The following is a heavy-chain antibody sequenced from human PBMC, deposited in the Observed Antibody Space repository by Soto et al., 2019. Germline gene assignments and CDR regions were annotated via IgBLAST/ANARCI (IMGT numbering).Heavy chain of an antibody. J-gene: IGHJ6*02. Sequence: EVQLVQSGAEVKKPGESLKISCKGSGYSFTSYWIGWVRQMPGKGLEWMGIIYPGDSDTRYSPSFQGQVTISADKSISTAYLQWSSLKASDTAMYYCARRVYSSSWYPVSYYYYYGMDVWGQGTTVTVSS. V-gene: IGHV5-51*01. CDR2: IYPGDSDT. CDR3: ARRVYSSSWYPVSYYYYYGMDV. D-gene: IGHD6-13*01. CDR1: GYSFTSYW.